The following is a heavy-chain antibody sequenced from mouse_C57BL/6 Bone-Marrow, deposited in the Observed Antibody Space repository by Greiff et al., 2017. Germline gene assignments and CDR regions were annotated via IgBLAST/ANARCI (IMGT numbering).Heavy chain of an antibody. D-gene: IGHD2-5*01. V-gene: IGHV5-9*01. CDR1: GFTFSSYT. Sequence: EVMLVESGGGLVQPGGSLKLSCAASGFTFSSYTMSWVRQPPEKRLEWVATISGGGGNTYYPDSVKGRFTISRANAKNTLYLQMRSLRSEDTSLYYCASSYYSNYDPTWFAYWGQGTLVTVSA. CDR2: ISGGGGNT. J-gene: IGHJ3*01. CDR3: ASSYYSNYDPTWFAY.